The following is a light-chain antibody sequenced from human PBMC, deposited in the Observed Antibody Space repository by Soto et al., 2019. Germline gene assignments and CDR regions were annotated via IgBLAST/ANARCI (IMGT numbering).Light chain of an antibody. J-gene: IGKJ1*01. CDR3: QQYYSYVT. V-gene: IGKV1-8*01. Sequence: AIRMTQSPSSFSASTGDRVTITCRASQGISSYLAWYQQKPGKAPKLLIYAASTLQSGVPSRFSGSGSGTDFTLTSSCLQSEDFATYYCQQYYSYVTFGQGTKVEIK. CDR2: AAS. CDR1: QGISSY.